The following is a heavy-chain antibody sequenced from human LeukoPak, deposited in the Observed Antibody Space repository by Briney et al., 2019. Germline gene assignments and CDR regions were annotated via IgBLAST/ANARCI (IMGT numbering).Heavy chain of an antibody. D-gene: IGHD3-9*01. CDR3: ARGDKYFDLLTGSYRDRYLDY. Sequence: SETLSLTCAVYGGSFAGSYWGWLRQPPGKGLEWIGEVNDRGSPIYDPSLKRRVTISIDTSKNQFSLKLRSVTAADTAVYYCARGDKYFDLLTGSYRDRYLDYWGQGTLVTVSS. V-gene: IGHV4-34*01. J-gene: IGHJ4*02. CDR2: VNDRGSP. CDR1: GGSFAGSY.